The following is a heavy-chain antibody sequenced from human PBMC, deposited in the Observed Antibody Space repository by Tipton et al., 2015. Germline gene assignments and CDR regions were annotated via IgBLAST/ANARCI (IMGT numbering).Heavy chain of an antibody. CDR1: AYSISSDYY. CDR3: ASPSLPHDRVDYFFQS. D-gene: IGHD3-22*01. CDR2: ISHSGNT. Sequence: TLSLTCAVSAYSISSDYYWGWIRQPPGKGLEWIGSISHSGNTHYNPSLKSRVTMSRDTSKNQFSLKLTSVTAADTAVYYCASPSLPHDRVDYFFQSWGQGSLVTVSS. V-gene: IGHV4-38-2*01. J-gene: IGHJ4*02.